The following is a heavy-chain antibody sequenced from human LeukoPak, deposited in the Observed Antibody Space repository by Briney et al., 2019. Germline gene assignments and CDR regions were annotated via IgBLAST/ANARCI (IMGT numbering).Heavy chain of an antibody. Sequence: PGGSLRLSCAASGFTFSNYGMHWVRQAPGKGLEWVAFIRYDGSKKYYADSVKGRFTISRDSSKNTLYLQMNSLRAEDTAVYYCARNYYDRSGYSDTFDYWGQGTLVTVSS. V-gene: IGHV3-30*02. CDR2: IRYDGSKK. J-gene: IGHJ4*02. CDR1: GFTFSNYG. D-gene: IGHD3-22*01. CDR3: ARNYYDRSGYSDTFDY.